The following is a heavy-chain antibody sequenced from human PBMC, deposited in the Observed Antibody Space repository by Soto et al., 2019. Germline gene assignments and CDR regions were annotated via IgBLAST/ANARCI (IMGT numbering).Heavy chain of an antibody. CDR1: GFTFSSYS. V-gene: IGHV3-48*01. J-gene: IGHJ5*02. D-gene: IGHD6-13*01. CDR3: AREGSSLVNWFDP. Sequence: EVQLVESGGGLVQPGGSLRLSCAASGFTFSSYSMNWVRQAPGKGLEWVSYISSSSSTIYYADSVKGRFTISRDNAKNSLYLQMNRPRVEDQGVYYCAREGSSLVNWFDPLGQGTLVTVSS. CDR2: ISSSSSTI.